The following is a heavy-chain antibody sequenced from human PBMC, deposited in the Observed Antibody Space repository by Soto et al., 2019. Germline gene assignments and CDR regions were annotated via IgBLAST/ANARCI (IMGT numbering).Heavy chain of an antibody. CDR3: ARDSRTGCSSTDCYMS. CDR1: GDSISSDAW. V-gene: IGHV4-4*02. D-gene: IGHD2-2*01. J-gene: IGHJ5*02. CDR2: IYHSGNT. Sequence: SETLSLTCAVSGDSISSDAWWSWVRQSPGKGLQWIGEIYHSGNTTNNPSLKSRVTMSVDRSNNQFSLNLMSVTAADTATYYCARDSRTGCSSTDCYMSWGRGILVTVSS.